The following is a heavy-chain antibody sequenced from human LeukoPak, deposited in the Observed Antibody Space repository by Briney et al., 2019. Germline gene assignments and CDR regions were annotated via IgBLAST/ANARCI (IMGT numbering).Heavy chain of an antibody. J-gene: IGHJ4*02. V-gene: IGHV3-53*01. Sequence: GGSLRLSCAASGFTVSSDYMSWVRQAPGKGLEWVSVIYSVGSTYYADSVKGRFTISRDNSKNTLYLQMNSLRAEDTAVYYCARGLDYGDYLDYWGQGTLVTVSS. CDR3: ARGLDYGDYLDY. CDR1: GFTVSSDY. D-gene: IGHD4-17*01. CDR2: IYSVGST.